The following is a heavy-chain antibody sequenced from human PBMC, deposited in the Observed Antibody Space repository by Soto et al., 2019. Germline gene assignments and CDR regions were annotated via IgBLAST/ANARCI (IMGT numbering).Heavy chain of an antibody. D-gene: IGHD3-22*01. CDR1: GGTFSKYS. CDR3: ARQFDYDISGYYYAY. Sequence: QVQLVQSGAEVKKPGSSVKVSCKASGGTFSKYSISWVRQAPGQGLEWMGGIIPMFGKANYARKFEGRVTITADESTSTTYMELSSLRSEDTAVYHCARQFDYDISGYYYAYWGQGTLVTVSS. V-gene: IGHV1-69*01. J-gene: IGHJ4*02. CDR2: IIPMFGKA.